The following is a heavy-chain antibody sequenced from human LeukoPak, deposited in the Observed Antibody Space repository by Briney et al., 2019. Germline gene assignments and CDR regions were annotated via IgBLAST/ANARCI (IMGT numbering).Heavy chain of an antibody. Sequence: SVTVPCMASGYSFTDYYIHWVRPPAAPGVEWMGRSNPKSGGTHFPQKYQGRVTMSRDTSISTAYMELSRLRSDDTAVYYCARVWFGELLYDYWGQGTLVTVSS. D-gene: IGHD3-10*01. CDR3: ARVWFGELLYDY. V-gene: IGHV1-2*06. CDR2: SNPKSGGT. J-gene: IGHJ4*02. CDR1: GYSFTDYY.